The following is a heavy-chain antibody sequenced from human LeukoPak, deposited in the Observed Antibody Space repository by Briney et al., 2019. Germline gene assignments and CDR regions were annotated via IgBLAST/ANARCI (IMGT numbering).Heavy chain of an antibody. J-gene: IGHJ6*03. V-gene: IGHV3-11*01. Sequence: PGGSLRLSCAASGFTFSDYYMTWIRQPPGKGLEWISYISGSGYTIYDADSVKGRFTISRDNAENSLYLQMNSLRAEDTAVYYCAILRWNYYYMDVWGKGTTVTISS. CDR1: GFTFSDYY. CDR3: AILRWNYYYMDV. CDR2: ISGSGYTI. D-gene: IGHD2-15*01.